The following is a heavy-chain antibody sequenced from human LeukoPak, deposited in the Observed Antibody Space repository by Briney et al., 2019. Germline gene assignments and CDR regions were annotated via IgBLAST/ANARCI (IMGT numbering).Heavy chain of an antibody. J-gene: IGHJ4*02. V-gene: IGHV1-2*02. Sequence: GASVKVSCKASGYTFTSYGISWVRQAPGQGLEWMGWINPNSGGTNYAQKFRGRVTMTRDTSISTAYMELSRLRSDDTAVYYCACMHPIDYWGQGTLVTVSS. CDR1: GYTFTSYG. CDR2: INPNSGGT. D-gene: IGHD2-8*01. CDR3: ACMHPIDY.